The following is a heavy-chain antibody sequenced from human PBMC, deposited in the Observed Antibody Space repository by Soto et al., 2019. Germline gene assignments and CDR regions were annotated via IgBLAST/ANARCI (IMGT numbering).Heavy chain of an antibody. CDR1: GYTFTSYD. CDR2: MNPNSGNT. CDR3: ARLYCSGGSCYYHRAFDI. V-gene: IGHV1-8*01. J-gene: IGHJ3*02. D-gene: IGHD2-15*01. Sequence: ASVKVSCKASGYTFTSYDINWVRQATGQGLGWMGWMNPNSGNTGYAQKFQGRVTMTRNTSISTAYMELSSLRSEDTAVYYCARLYCSGGSCYYHRAFDIWGQGTMVTVSS.